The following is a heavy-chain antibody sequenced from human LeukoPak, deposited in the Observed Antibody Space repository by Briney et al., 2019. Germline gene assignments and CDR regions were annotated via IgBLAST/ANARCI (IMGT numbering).Heavy chain of an antibody. V-gene: IGHV4-61*01. CDR2: TYNGGST. Sequence: PSETLSLTCTVSGGSVSSSIYHWFWIRQPPGKGLEWIGFTYNGGSTYYNPSLKSRVTISVDMAKNQFSLKVMSVTAADAAVYYCVRGHGGYWGQGTLVTVSS. J-gene: IGHJ4*02. CDR3: VRGHGGY. CDR1: GGSVSSSIYH.